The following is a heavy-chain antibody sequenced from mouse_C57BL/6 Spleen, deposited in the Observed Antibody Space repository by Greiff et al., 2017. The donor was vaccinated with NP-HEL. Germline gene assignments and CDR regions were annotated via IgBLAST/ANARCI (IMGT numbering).Heavy chain of an antibody. CDR3: AREVYRGAMDY. Sequence: EVHLVESGGGLVKPGGSLKLSCAASGFTFSSYAMSWVRQTPEKRLEWVATISDGGSYTYYPDNVKGRFTISRDNARNNLYLQMSHLKSEDTAMYYCAREVYRGAMDYWGQGTSVTVSS. V-gene: IGHV5-4*01. J-gene: IGHJ4*01. CDR1: GFTFSSYA. D-gene: IGHD1-1*01. CDR2: ISDGGSYT.